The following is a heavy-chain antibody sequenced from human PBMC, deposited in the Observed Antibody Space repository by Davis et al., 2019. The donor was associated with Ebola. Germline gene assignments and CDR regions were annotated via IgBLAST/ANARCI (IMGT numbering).Heavy chain of an antibody. CDR2: IDPSDSYT. V-gene: IGHV5-10-1*01. D-gene: IGHD3-10*01. CDR3: ARLHLVVIAFGWGDGMDV. J-gene: IGHJ6*02. CDR1: GYSFTSYW. Sequence: PGGSLRLSCKGSGYSFTSYWISWVRQMPGKGLEWMGRIDPSDSYTNYSPSFQGHVTISADKSISTAYLQWSSLKASDTAMYYCARLHLVVIAFGWGDGMDVWGQGTTVTVSS.